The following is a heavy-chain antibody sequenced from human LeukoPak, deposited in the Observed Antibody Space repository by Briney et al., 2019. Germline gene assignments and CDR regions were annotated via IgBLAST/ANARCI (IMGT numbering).Heavy chain of an antibody. CDR3: ARFIVVVVAATTSVGNWSDP. V-gene: IGHV4-39*01. CDR2: IYYSGST. CDR1: GGSISSSSYY. D-gene: IGHD2-15*01. J-gene: IGHJ5*02. Sequence: SETLSLTCTVSGGSISSSSYYWGWIRQPPGKGLEWIGSIYYSGSTYYNPSLKSRVTISVDTSKNQFSLKLSSVTAADTAVYYCARFIVVVVAATTSVGNWSDPWGQGTLVTVSS.